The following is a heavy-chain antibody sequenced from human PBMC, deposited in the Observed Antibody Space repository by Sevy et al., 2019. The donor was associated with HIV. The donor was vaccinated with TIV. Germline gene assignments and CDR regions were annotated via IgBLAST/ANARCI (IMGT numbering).Heavy chain of an antibody. V-gene: IGHV3-7*03. CDR2: IKQDGSEK. Sequence: GGSLRLSCAASGFIFSRYWMTWVRQAPGKGLEWVANIKQDGSEKYYVDSVKGRFNISRDNAKNSLYLQMNSLRAEDTAVYYCARDMGYCSGGSCYTWDYYGMDVWGQGTTVTVSS. D-gene: IGHD2-15*01. J-gene: IGHJ6*02. CDR1: GFIFSRYW. CDR3: ARDMGYCSGGSCYTWDYYGMDV.